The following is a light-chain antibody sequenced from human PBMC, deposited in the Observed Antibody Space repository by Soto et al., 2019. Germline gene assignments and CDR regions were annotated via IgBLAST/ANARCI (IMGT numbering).Light chain of an antibody. Sequence: DIVMTQSPDSLAVSLGERATINCKSSQSVLYSSNNKNYLAWYQQKPGQPPKLLIYWASTRESGVPDRFSGSGSGIDFTLTISSLQAEDVAVYYCHQYYSTLLTFGGGTKVEIK. CDR1: QSVLYSSNNKNY. CDR2: WAS. V-gene: IGKV4-1*01. J-gene: IGKJ4*01. CDR3: HQYYSTLLT.